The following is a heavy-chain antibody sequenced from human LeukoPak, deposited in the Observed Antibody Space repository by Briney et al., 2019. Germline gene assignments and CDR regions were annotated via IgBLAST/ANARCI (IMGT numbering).Heavy chain of an antibody. CDR1: GGSIGSSSYY. J-gene: IGHJ5*02. V-gene: IGHV4-39*01. CDR3: ARRGSVLSPATFDP. CDR2: IYYSGST. Sequence: SETLSLTCTVSGGSIGSSSYYWGWIRQPPGKGLEWLGSIYYSGSTYYNPSLKSRVTISVDTSKNQFSLKLSSVTAADTAVYYCARRGSVLSPATFDPWGQGTLVTVSS. D-gene: IGHD3-16*01.